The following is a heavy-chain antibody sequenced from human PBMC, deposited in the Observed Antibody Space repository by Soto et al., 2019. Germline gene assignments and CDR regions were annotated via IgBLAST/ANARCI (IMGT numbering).Heavy chain of an antibody. V-gene: IGHV4-39*01. D-gene: IGHD6-6*01. J-gene: IGHJ4*02. CDR3: ASLGYSSSSDY. CDR1: GGSISSSSYY. CDR2: IYYSGST. Sequence: QLQLQESGPGLVKPSETLSLTCTVSGGSISSSSYYWGWIRQPPGKGLEWIGSIYYSGSTYYNPSLKSRVTISVDTSKNQFSLKLSSVTAADTAVYYCASLGYSSSSDYWGQGTLVTVSS.